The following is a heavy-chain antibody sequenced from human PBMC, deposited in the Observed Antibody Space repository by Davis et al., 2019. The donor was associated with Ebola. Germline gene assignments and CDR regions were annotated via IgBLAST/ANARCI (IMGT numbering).Heavy chain of an antibody. CDR2: IYSGGNT. J-gene: IGHJ4*02. D-gene: IGHD6-19*01. CDR1: GFSVSNKY. CDR3: ASSSGWYRAFDF. Sequence: PGGSLRLSCVASGFSVSNKYISWVRQSPGKGLEWVSVIYSGGNTRYADAVKGRFTISRDNSKNTLYLQMNSLRVEDTAVYFCASSSGWYRAFDFWGQGTQVTVSS. V-gene: IGHV3-53*01.